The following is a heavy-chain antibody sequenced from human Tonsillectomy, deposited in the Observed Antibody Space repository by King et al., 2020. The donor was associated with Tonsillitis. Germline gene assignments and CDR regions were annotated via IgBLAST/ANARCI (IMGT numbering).Heavy chain of an antibody. CDR2: INSSGST. Sequence: VQLQQWGEGLLKPSETLSLTCAVYGGSFSGDYWSWIRQPPGKGLEWIGEINSSGSTKYNPSLKSRVTISLDTTKNQFSLKMTSVTAADTAVFYCARGLDCAGSNCYMDVWGKGNTVTVSS. J-gene: IGHJ6*03. D-gene: IGHD3-10*01. CDR3: ARGLDCAGSNCYMDV. CDR1: GGSFSGDY. V-gene: IGHV4-34*01.